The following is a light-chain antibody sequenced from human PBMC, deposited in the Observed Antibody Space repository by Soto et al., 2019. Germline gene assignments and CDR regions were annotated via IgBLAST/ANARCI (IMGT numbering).Light chain of an antibody. Sequence: EIVLTQSPGTLSLSPGERATLSCRASQSVSSSYLAWYQHKPGQAPRLLIYGASSRATGIPDRFSGSGSGTDFTLTSSRLEPEDFAVYYCQQYCSSPPITFGQGTRLEIK. CDR3: QQYCSSPPIT. CDR1: QSVSSSY. J-gene: IGKJ5*01. V-gene: IGKV3-20*01. CDR2: GAS.